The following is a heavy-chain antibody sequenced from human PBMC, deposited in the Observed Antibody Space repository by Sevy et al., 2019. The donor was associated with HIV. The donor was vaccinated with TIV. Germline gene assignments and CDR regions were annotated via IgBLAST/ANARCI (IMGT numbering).Heavy chain of an antibody. Sequence: GGSLRLSCAATGFTFSNYAMHWVRQAPGKGMEWVAIIWSDGAYQYHGDSVKGRFTISRDNSKNTLYLQMNNVRVEDTGVYYCARERYYYDSAAYYALDSWGQEPWSPSPQ. CDR3: ARERYYYDSAAYYALDS. CDR1: GFTFSNYA. D-gene: IGHD3-22*01. CDR2: IWSDGAYQ. V-gene: IGHV3-33*01. J-gene: IGHJ5*01.